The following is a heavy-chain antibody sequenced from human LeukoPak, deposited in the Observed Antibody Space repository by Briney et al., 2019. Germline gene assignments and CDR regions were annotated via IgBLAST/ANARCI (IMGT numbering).Heavy chain of an antibody. D-gene: IGHD2-15*01. CDR3: ARVRCSGGSCPYYYYYYMDV. CDR1: GGPITSSNW. J-gene: IGHJ6*03. V-gene: IGHV4-4*02. CDR2: IYYSGST. Sequence: PSETLSLTCAVSGGPITSSNWWTWVRQPPGKGLEWIGEIYYSGSTNYNPSLKSRVTISMDKSKNQFSLELTSVTAADTAVYYCARVRCSGGSCPYYYYYYMDVWGKGTTVTVSS.